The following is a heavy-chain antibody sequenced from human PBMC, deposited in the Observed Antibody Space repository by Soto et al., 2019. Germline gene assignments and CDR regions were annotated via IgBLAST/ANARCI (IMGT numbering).Heavy chain of an antibody. CDR2: IYYSGST. CDR1: GDSISSRSYY. D-gene: IGHD2-21*02. CDR3: ARQRTSVVTQAYFDV. V-gene: IGHV4-39*01. Sequence: SETLSLTCTVTGDSISSRSYYWGWIRQPPGKGLEWIGSIYYSGSTYNNPSLRSRVSMSIDTSKDQFSLKLKSVTAADTALYFCARQRTSVVTQAYFDVWGSGSLVTVSS. J-gene: IGHJ4*02.